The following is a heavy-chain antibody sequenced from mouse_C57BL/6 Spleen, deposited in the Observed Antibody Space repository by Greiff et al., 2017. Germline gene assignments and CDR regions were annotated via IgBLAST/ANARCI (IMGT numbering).Heavy chain of an antibody. D-gene: IGHD2-12*01. CDR1: GYTFTSYG. J-gene: IGHJ1*03. CDR3: AREGYSNDSNWYFGG. CDR2: IYPRSGNN. V-gene: IGHV1-81*01. Sequence: QVQLKESGAELARPGASVKLSCKASGYTFTSYGISWVKQRTGQGLEWIGEIYPRSGNNYYNEKFKGKATLTADKSSSTAYMELRSLTSEDSAVYFCAREGYSNDSNWYFGGWGTGTTVTVSS.